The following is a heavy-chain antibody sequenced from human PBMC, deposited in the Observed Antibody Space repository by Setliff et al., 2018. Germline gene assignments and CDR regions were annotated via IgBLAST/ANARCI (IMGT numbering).Heavy chain of an antibody. D-gene: IGHD2-15*01. CDR1: GGSINSYY. J-gene: IGHJ4*02. CDR3: ASERESASRQTYFGS. CDR2: IYYSGNSNYDT. Sequence: SETLSLTCIVSGGSINSYYWNWIRQPPGKGLEWIGYIYYSGNSNYDTNYNPSLKSRVTILSDTSKNQFSLILSSVTAADTAVYYCASERESASRQTYFGSWGQGTLVTVSS. V-gene: IGHV4-59*01.